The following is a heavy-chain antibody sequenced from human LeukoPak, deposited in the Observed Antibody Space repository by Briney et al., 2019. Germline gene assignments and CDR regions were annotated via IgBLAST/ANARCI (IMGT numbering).Heavy chain of an antibody. CDR1: GYTLTELS. CDR2: FDPEDGET. D-gene: IGHD2-2*01. V-gene: IGHV1-24*01. J-gene: IGHJ4*02. CDR3: ARDYGKKYQLLSFGY. Sequence: ASVKVSCKVSGYTLTELSMHWVRQAPGKGLEWMGGFDPEDGETIYAQKFQGRVTMTEDTSTDTAYMELSSLRSEDTAVYYCARDYGKKYQLLSFGYWGQGTLVTVSS.